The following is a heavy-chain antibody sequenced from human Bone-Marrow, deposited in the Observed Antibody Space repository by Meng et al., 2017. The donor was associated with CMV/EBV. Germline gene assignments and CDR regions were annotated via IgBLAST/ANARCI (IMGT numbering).Heavy chain of an antibody. J-gene: IGHJ6*02. V-gene: IGHV1-69*05. CDR1: GGTFNSYA. D-gene: IGHD3-3*01. Sequence: SVKVSCKASGGTFNSYAISWVRQAPGQGLEWMGGIIPFFGTANYAEKFQGRVTMTRNTSISTAYMELSSLRSEDTAVYYCARGGITIFGVVIMRPYYYYGMDVWGQGTTVTVSS. CDR2: IIPFFGTA. CDR3: ARGGITIFGVVIMRPYYYYGMDV.